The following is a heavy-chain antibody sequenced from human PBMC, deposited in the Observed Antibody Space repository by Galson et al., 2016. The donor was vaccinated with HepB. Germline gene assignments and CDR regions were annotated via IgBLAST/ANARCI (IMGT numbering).Heavy chain of an antibody. CDR3: ARLVGGGYYSYYMDV. J-gene: IGHJ6*03. V-gene: IGHV4-39*02. CDR2: VYYTGKT. D-gene: IGHD2-15*01. CDR1: GGAISSGGYY. Sequence: SETLSLTCTVSGGAISSGGYYWTWIRQHPGKGLEWIGSVYYTGKTYYNPSLQSRVNISVDTSKNHFSLRMISVTASDTAVYYCARLVGGGYYSYYMDVWGKGTTVAVSS.